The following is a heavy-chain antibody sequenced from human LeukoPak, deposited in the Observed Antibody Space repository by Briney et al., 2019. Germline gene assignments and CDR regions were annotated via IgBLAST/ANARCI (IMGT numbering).Heavy chain of an antibody. Sequence: GGSLRLSYAASGFTFSSYAMHWVRQAPGKGLEWVAVISYDGSNKYYADSVKGRFTISRDNSKNTLYLQVNSLRAEDTAVYYCARVPYDSSGYPDYWGQGTLVTVSS. V-gene: IGHV3-30-3*01. CDR1: GFTFSSYA. D-gene: IGHD3-22*01. CDR2: ISYDGSNK. CDR3: ARVPYDSSGYPDY. J-gene: IGHJ4*02.